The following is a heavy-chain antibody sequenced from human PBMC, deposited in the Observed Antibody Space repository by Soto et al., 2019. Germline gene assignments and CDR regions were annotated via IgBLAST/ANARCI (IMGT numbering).Heavy chain of an antibody. D-gene: IGHD2-2*01. J-gene: IGHJ4*02. CDR2: INHSGST. CDR3: VCGYCSSTIFYFDY. V-gene: IGHV4-34*01. CDR1: GGSFSGYY. Sequence: SETLSLTCAVYGGSFSGYYWSWIRQPPGKGLEWIGEINHSGSTNYNPALKSRVTISVDTSKNHFTLKQSSGTAADTAVYYCVCGYCSSTIFYFDYWGQGTLVPGSS.